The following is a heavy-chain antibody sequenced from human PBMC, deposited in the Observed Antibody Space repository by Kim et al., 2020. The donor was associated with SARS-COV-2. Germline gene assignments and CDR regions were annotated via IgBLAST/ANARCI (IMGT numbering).Heavy chain of an antibody. D-gene: IGHD3-16*02. CDR1: GFAFSSHW. CDR3: AKGGIRSFDF. CDR2: MNGDGSAT. V-gene: IGHV3-74*01. Sequence: GGSLRVSCAASGFAFSSHWMHWVRQVPGKGLVYISHMNGDGSATFYADSVKGRFTISRDNAKNILYLQMNSLRADDTAVYYCAKGGIRSFDFWGRGTLVTVSS. J-gene: IGHJ2*01.